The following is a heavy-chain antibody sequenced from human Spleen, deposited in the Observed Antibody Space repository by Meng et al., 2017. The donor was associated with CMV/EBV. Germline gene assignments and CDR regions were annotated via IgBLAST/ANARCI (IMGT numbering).Heavy chain of an antibody. Sequence: SLKISCAASGFTFDDYAMHWVRQAPGKGLEWVSGITWNSGGKEYADSVKGRFSISRDNAKNSLYLQMNSLRPEDTALYYCAKTEGSSSWSPYYYGMDVWGQGTTVTVSS. D-gene: IGHD6-13*01. CDR2: ITWNSGGK. CDR1: GFTFDDYA. CDR3: AKTEGSSSWSPYYYGMDV. V-gene: IGHV3-9*01. J-gene: IGHJ6*02.